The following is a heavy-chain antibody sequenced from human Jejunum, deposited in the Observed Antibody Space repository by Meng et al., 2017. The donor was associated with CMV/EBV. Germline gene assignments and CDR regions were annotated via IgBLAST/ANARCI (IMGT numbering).Heavy chain of an antibody. Sequence: AVSGGSNSSSYYWGWIRQPPGKGLEWIGSFYYSGTTHYNPSLKSRVTISVDTSKNQFSLTLHSVTAADTAMYYCARPAQVGTITNYWGQGTLVTVSS. CDR3: ARPAQVGTITNY. CDR1: GGSNSSSYY. CDR2: FYYSGTT. D-gene: IGHD1-26*01. J-gene: IGHJ4*02. V-gene: IGHV4-39*07.